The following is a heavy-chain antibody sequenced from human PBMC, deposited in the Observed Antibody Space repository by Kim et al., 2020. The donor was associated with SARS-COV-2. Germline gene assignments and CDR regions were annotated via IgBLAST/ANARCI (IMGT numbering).Heavy chain of an antibody. CDR1: GVSINSSTDY. Sequence: SETLSLTCTVSGVSINSSTDYWAWIRQPPGKGLECIGNINYSGRAYYNPSLNSRVTISVDTSKNQLSLKLSSVTAADTAVYYCARHVRNWYFDLWGRGTL. CDR2: INYSGRA. V-gene: IGHV4-39*01. CDR3: ARHVRNWYFDL. J-gene: IGHJ2*01.